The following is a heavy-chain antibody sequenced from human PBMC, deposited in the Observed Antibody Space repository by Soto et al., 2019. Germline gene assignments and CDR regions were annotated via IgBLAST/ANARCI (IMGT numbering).Heavy chain of an antibody. Sequence: QVQLVQSGAEVKKPGASVKVSCKASGYTFTSYDINWVRQATGQGLEWMGWMNPNSGNTGYAQKFQGRVPMTRNTSISTAYMELSSLRSEYTAVYYCARRGYSSSWYYYYYYGMDVWGQGTTVTVSS. CDR1: GYTFTSYD. V-gene: IGHV1-8*01. J-gene: IGHJ6*02. D-gene: IGHD6-13*01. CDR2: MNPNSGNT. CDR3: ARRGYSSSWYYYYYYGMDV.